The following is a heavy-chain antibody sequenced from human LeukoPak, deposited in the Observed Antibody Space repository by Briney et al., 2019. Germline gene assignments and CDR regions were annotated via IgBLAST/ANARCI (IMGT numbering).Heavy chain of an antibody. CDR2: ISYDGSNK. V-gene: IGHV3-30*18. CDR1: GFTFSSYG. Sequence: GRSLRLSCAASGFTFSSYGMHWVRQAPGKGLEWVAVISYDGSNKYYADSVKGRFTISRDNSKNTLYLQMNSLRAEDTAVYYCAKDLGDGGYMDYWGQGTLVTVSS. D-gene: IGHD2-15*01. CDR3: AKDLGDGGYMDY. J-gene: IGHJ4*02.